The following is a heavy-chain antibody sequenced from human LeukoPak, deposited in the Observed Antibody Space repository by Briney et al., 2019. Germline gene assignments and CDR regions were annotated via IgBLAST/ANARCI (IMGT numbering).Heavy chain of an antibody. CDR2: IYPGDSDT. Sequence: GESLKISRKGSGYSFTSYWIGWVRQMPGKGLEWMGIIYPGDSDTRYSPSFQGQVTISADKSTSTAYLQWSSLKASDTAMYYCARAALGYCSSTSCYIFDYWGQGTLVTVSS. J-gene: IGHJ4*02. CDR3: ARAALGYCSSTSCYIFDY. D-gene: IGHD2-2*02. V-gene: IGHV5-51*01. CDR1: GYSFTSYW.